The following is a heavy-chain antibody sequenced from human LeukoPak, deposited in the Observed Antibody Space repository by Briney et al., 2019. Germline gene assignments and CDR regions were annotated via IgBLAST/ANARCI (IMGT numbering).Heavy chain of an antibody. V-gene: IGHV3-30*03. J-gene: IGHJ4*02. CDR2: ISYDGSNK. CDR1: GFTFSSYG. CDR3: AGGGSGSYHLDY. Sequence: PRGSLRLSCAASGFTFSSYGMHWVRQAPGKGLEWVAVISYDGSNKYYADSVKGRFTISRDNSKNTLYLQMNSLRAEDTAVYYCAGGGSGSYHLDYWGQGTLVTVPS. D-gene: IGHD3-10*01.